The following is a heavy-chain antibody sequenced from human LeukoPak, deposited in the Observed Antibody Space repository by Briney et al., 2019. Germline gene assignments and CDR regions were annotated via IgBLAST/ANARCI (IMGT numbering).Heavy chain of an antibody. V-gene: IGHV3-64*01. CDR3: ARDSAGTTDYYFDY. CDR2: ISSNGGST. J-gene: IGHJ4*02. CDR1: GFTFSSYT. D-gene: IGHD1-7*01. Sequence: GGSLRLSCAASGFTFSSYTMNWVRQAPGKGLEYVSAISSNGGSTYYANSVKGRFTISRDNSKNTLYLQMGSLRAEDMAVYYCARDSAGTTDYYFDYWGQGTLVTVSS.